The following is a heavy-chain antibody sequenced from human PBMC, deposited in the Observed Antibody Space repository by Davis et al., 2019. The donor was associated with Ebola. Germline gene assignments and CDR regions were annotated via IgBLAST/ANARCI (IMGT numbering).Heavy chain of an antibody. CDR1: GAFVNSTSS. V-gene: IGHV4-39*01. Sequence: PSETLSLTCTVFGAFVNSTSSWGWVRQPPGKGLEWIVGVFSTGNSYYNPSLKSRVTISLETSTSQFSLRLSSVTAADTAVYYCAGLSPLGTTIDYCGQGTLVTVSS. D-gene: IGHD1-7*01. J-gene: IGHJ4*02. CDR3: AGLSPLGTTIDY. CDR2: VFSTGNS.